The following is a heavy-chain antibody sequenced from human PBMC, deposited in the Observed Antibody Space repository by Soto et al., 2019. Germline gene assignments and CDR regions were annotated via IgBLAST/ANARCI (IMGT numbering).Heavy chain of an antibody. CDR3: ATRSPAFDY. V-gene: IGHV1-46*01. CDR1: GYTFSSYY. Sequence: GPSVKVSCKASGYTFSSYYMHWVRQAPGQGLEWMGIINPSGGSTNYAQKFQGRVTMTTDTSTSTAYMELRSLRSDDTAVYYCATRSPAFDYWGQGTLVTVSS. CDR2: INPSGGST. J-gene: IGHJ4*02.